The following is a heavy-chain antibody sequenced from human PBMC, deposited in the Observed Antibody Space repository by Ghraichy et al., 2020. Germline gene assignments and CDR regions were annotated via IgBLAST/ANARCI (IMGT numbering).Heavy chain of an antibody. J-gene: IGHJ6*02. CDR3: ARGAASYGYYYGMDV. V-gene: IGHV3-7*01. CDR2: IKQDGSEK. D-gene: IGHD5-18*01. Sequence: GGSLRLSCAASGFTFSSYWMSWVRQAPGKGLEWVANIKQDGSEKYYVDSVKGRFTISRDNAKNSLYLQMNSLRAEDTAVYYCARGAASYGYYYGMDVWGQGTTVTVSS. CDR1: GFTFSSYW.